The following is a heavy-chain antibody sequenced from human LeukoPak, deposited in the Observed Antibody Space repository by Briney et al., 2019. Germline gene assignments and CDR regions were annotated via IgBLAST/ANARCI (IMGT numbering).Heavy chain of an antibody. CDR3: ARDPGATYYYYGMDV. J-gene: IGHJ6*02. D-gene: IGHD3-10*01. CDR2: INPNSGGT. V-gene: IGHV1-2*02. CDR1: GYTFTGYY. Sequence: RASVKVSCKASGYTFTGYYMHWVRQAPGQGLEWMGWINPNSGGTNYAQKFQGRVTMTRDTFISTAYMELSRLRSDDTAVYYCARDPGATYYYYGMDVWGQGTTVTVSS.